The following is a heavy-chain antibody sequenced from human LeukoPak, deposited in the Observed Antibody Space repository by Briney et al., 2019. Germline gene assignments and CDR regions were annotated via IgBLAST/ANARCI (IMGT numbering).Heavy chain of an antibody. CDR3: ARGGYYDSSGYFVRDAFDI. Sequence: GASVKVSCKASGYRFTSYDLNWVRQATGQGLEWMGWINPNSGNTGYAQKFQGRVTITADESTSTAYLELSSLRSEDTAVYYCARGGYYDSSGYFVRDAFDIWGQGTMVTVSS. CDR1: GYRFTSYD. D-gene: IGHD3-22*01. J-gene: IGHJ3*02. V-gene: IGHV1-8*01. CDR2: INPNSGNT.